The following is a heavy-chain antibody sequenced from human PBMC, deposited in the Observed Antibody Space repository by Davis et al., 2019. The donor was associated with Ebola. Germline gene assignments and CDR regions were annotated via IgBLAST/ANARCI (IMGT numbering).Heavy chain of an antibody. D-gene: IGHD5-18*01. J-gene: IGHJ5*02. CDR1: GYTFTSYG. CDR3: VRSVDTANWFDP. CDR2: ISAYNGNT. Sequence: ASVKVSCKASGYTFTSYGISRVRQAPGQGREWMGSISAYNGNTNYAQKLKGRVTMTTDTSTSTAYMELRSLRSDDTAVYYCVRSVDTANWFDPWGQGTLVTVSS. V-gene: IGHV1-18*01.